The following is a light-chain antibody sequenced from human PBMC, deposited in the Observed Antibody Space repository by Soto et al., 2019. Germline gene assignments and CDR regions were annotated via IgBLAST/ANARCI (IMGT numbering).Light chain of an antibody. V-gene: IGLV2-8*01. CDR2: GVS. CDR1: SSDVGGYNY. CDR3: SSYAGSNMVV. J-gene: IGLJ2*01. Sequence: QSALTQPPSASGSPGQSVTICCTGTSSDVGGYNYVSWYQQHPGKAPKLMIYGVSKRPSGVPDRFSGSKSGNTASLTVSGLQAEDEADYYCSSYAGSNMVVFGGGTKVTVL.